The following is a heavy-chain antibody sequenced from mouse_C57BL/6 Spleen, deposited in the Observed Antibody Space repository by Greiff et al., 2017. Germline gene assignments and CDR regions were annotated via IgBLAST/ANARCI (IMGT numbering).Heavy chain of an antibody. V-gene: IGHV1-77*01. Sequence: QVQLKQSGAELVKPGASVKISCKASGYTFTDYYINWVKQRPGQGLEWIGKIGPGSGSTYYNEKFKGKATLTADKSSSTAYMQLSSLTSEDSAVYFCAREYDYDSFLLYAMDYWGQGTSVTVSS. J-gene: IGHJ4*01. CDR2: IGPGSGST. CDR3: AREYDYDSFLLYAMDY. CDR1: GYTFTDYY. D-gene: IGHD2-4*01.